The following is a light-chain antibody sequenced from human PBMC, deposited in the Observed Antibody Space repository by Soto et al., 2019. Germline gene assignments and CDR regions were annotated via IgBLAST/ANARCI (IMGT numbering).Light chain of an antibody. V-gene: IGLV2-11*01. CDR1: SSDVGNYKY. CDR2: DVN. CDR3: CSYAGSYTWV. Sequence: QSVLTQPRSVSGSPGQSVTISCTGTSSDVGNYKYVSWYQQHPDKAPKLIIYDVNKCPSGVPDRFSGSKSGNTASLTISGLQAEDEADYYCCSYAGSYTWVFGGGTKLTVL. J-gene: IGLJ3*02.